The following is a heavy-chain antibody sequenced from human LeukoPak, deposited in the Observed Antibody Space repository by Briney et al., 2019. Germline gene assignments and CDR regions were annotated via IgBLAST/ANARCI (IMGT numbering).Heavy chain of an antibody. D-gene: IGHD1-7*01. V-gene: IGHV4-39*01. CDR1: GDSISSSSYY. J-gene: IGHJ4*02. CDR2: IYYSGST. CDR3: ARRRYNWNLGFDY. Sequence: PSETLSLTCTVSGDSISSSSYYWGWIRQPPGTGLEWIGSIYYSGSTYYNPSLKSRVTISVDTSKNQFSLKLSSVTAADTAVYYCARRRYNWNLGFDYWGQGTLVTVSS.